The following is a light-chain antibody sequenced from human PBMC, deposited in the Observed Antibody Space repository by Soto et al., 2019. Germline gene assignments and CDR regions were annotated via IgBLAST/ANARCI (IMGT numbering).Light chain of an antibody. V-gene: IGLV2-14*01. Sequence: QSALTQPASVSGSPGQSITISCTGTSSDVGGYNYVSWYQQHPGKAPKLMIYDVSNRPSGVSNRFSGSKSGNTASLTNSGLQADDEADYYCSSYTSSSTYVFGTGTKVTVL. CDR2: DVS. CDR1: SSDVGGYNY. J-gene: IGLJ1*01. CDR3: SSYTSSSTYV.